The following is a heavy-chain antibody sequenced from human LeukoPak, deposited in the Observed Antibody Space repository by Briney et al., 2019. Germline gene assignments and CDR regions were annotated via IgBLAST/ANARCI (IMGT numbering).Heavy chain of an antibody. CDR2: INPSGGST. J-gene: IGHJ4*02. CDR1: GYTFTSYY. D-gene: IGHD2-8*01. CDR3: ASLGYCTNGVCYRDFDY. V-gene: IGHV1-46*01. Sequence: ASVTVSCKESGYTFTSYYMHWVRQAPGQGLEWMGIINPSGGSTSYAQKFQGRVTMTRDTSTSTVYMELSSLRSEDTAVYYCASLGYCTNGVCYRDFDYWGQGTLVTVSS.